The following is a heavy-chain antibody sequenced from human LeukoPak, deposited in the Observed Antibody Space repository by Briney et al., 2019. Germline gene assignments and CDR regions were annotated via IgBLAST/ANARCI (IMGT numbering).Heavy chain of an antibody. V-gene: IGHV4-39*01. Sequence: SETLSLTCTVSGGSISSSTFYWGWIRQPPGKGLQWIGSISYSGNTHYSPSLKSRGAISVDTSKTQFSLKLSSVTAADTAVYYCARQGGVGATGFDDCWGQGTLVTVSS. CDR2: ISYSGNT. CDR1: GGSISSSTFY. J-gene: IGHJ4*02. CDR3: ARQGGVGATGFDDC. D-gene: IGHD1-26*01.